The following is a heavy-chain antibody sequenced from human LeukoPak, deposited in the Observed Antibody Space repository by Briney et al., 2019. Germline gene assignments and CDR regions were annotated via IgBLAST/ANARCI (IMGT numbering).Heavy chain of an antibody. J-gene: IGHJ4*02. CDR2: INPNSGGT. CDR3: ARDSELLWFGEFGDY. CDR1: GYTFTGYY. D-gene: IGHD3-10*01. V-gene: IGHV1-2*02. Sequence: ASVKVSCKASGYTFTGYYMHWVRQAPGQGLEWMGWINPNSGGTNYAQKFQGRVTMTRDTSISTVYMELSRLRSDDTAVYYCARDSELLWFGEFGDYWGQGTLVTVSS.